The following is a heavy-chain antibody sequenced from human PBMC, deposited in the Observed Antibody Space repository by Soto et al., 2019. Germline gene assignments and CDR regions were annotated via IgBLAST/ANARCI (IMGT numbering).Heavy chain of an antibody. Sequence: ASVKVSCKASGFSFSIYGVTWVRQAPGQGLEWMGWVSANNLNTHYAQKFQGRVTMTTDTSTSTAYMELRSLRSEDTAVYYCARGGSLYWYFDLWGRGTLVTVSS. CDR1: GFSFSIYG. J-gene: IGHJ2*01. CDR3: ARGGSLYWYFDL. CDR2: VSANNLNT. V-gene: IGHV1-18*01. D-gene: IGHD1-26*01.